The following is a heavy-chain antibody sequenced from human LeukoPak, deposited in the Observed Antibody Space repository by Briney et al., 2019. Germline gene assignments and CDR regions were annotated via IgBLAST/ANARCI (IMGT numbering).Heavy chain of an antibody. J-gene: IGHJ5*02. V-gene: IGHV3-74*01. CDR1: GFTFSSNW. CDR2: INEDGSTT. CDR3: ARDPRNVGLAP. Sequence: GGSLRLSCAASGFTFSSNWMHWVRQAPGKGLVWVSRINEDGSTTNYADSVKGRSTIFRDNAKNTLYLQMNSLRAEDTAVYYCARDPRNVGLAPWGQGTLVTVSS. D-gene: IGHD2-15*01.